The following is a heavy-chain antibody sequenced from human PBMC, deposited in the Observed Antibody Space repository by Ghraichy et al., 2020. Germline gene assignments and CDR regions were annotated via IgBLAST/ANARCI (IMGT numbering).Heavy chain of an antibody. CDR3: AREGVGLGPPYGRDV. V-gene: IGHV3-21*01. D-gene: IGHD1-26*01. CDR1: GFDFSVYS. Sequence: GGSLRLSCAGSGFDFSVYSMNWVRQAPGKGLEWVSLIGKSTTYTFYADSVKGRFTISRDNAKNSVFLQMNGLRADDTTVYYCAREGVGLGPPYGRDVWGRGATVTVAS. CDR2: IGKSTTYT. J-gene: IGHJ6*02.